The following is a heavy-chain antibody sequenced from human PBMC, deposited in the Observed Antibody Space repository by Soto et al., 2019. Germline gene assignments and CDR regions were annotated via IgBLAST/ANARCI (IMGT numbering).Heavy chain of an antibody. Sequence: SETLSLTCTVSGVSISDYYWSWIRQPPGKGLEWIGYIHYSGSTDYNPSLKSRVTISVDMSEKQFSLELTSVTAKDTAVFYCSRFTTYDSNGYYRPXIDYWGQGTLVTVSS. CDR3: SRFTTYDSNGYYRPXIDY. CDR2: IHYSGST. V-gene: IGHV4-59*01. CDR1: GVSISDYY. J-gene: IGHJ4*02. D-gene: IGHD3-22*01.